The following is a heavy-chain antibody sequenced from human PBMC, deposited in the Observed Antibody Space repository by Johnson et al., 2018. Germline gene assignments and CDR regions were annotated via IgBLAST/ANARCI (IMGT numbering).Heavy chain of an antibody. Sequence: VQLVQSGGGLVKPGGSLRLSCAASGFTFSSYSMNWVRQAPGKGLEWVSSISSSSSYIYYADSVKGRFTISRDNAKNALYMQMNRLRAEDTAWDYCARDHLVAGVSEAFDIWGQGTMVTVSS. CDR2: ISSSSSYI. CDR1: GFTFSSYS. CDR3: ARDHLVAGVSEAFDI. J-gene: IGHJ3*02. V-gene: IGHV3-21*01. D-gene: IGHD6-19*01.